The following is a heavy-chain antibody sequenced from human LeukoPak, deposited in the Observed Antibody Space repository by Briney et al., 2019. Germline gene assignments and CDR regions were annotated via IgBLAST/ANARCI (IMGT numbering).Heavy chain of an antibody. CDR1: GGSISSGSYY. CDR2: IYTSGST. D-gene: IGHD1-26*01. J-gene: IGHJ4*02. CDR3: ARGYGGYFDY. V-gene: IGHV4-61*02. Sequence: SETLSLTCTVSGGSISSGSYYWSWIRQPAGKGLEWIGRIYTSGSTNYNPSLKSRVTISVDTSKNQFSLRLSSVTAADTAVYYCARGYGGYFDYWGQGTLVTVSS.